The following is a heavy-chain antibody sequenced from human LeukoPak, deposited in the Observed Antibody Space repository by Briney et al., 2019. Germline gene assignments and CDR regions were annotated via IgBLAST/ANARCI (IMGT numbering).Heavy chain of an antibody. CDR2: INHSGST. Sequence: PGGSLRLSCAASGFTFSSYVMSWVRQPPGKGLEWIGEINHSGSTNYNPSLKSRVTISVDTSKNQFSLKLSSVTAADTAVYYCARVRRAPKSTLFDYWGQGTLVTVSS. D-gene: IGHD2-2*01. CDR3: ARVRRAPKSTLFDY. CDR1: GFTFSSYV. J-gene: IGHJ4*02. V-gene: IGHV4-34*01.